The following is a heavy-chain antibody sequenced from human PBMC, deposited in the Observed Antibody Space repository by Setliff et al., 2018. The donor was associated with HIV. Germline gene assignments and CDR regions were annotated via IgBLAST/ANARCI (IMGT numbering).Heavy chain of an antibody. V-gene: IGHV4-39*07. CDR2: IAYSGTTMYT. Sequence: SETLSLTCTVSGGSFIGSSFQSTWIRQTPGKGLEWIADIAYSGTTMYTNYNPSLESRVIVSEDTSRDQFFLKLTSVTADDTAVYYCTTDLYSSGWYPNYFDYWGQGTLVTVSS. CDR3: TTDLYSSGWYPNYFDY. D-gene: IGHD6-19*01. CDR1: GGSFIGSSFQ. J-gene: IGHJ4*02.